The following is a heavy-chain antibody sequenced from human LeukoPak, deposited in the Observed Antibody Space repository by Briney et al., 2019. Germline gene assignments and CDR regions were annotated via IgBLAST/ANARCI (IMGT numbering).Heavy chain of an antibody. CDR1: GLTFSSYT. CDR3: AKHSLQYYYGSGTPVGFDP. Sequence: PGGSLRLSCAASGLTFSSYTMSWVRQAPGKGLEWVAAISGSGGSTYYADSVKGRFTISRDNSKNTLYLQMNSLRAEDTAVYYCAKHSLQYYYGSGTPVGFDPWGHGTLVTVSS. J-gene: IGHJ5*02. D-gene: IGHD3-10*01. CDR2: ISGSGGST. V-gene: IGHV3-23*01.